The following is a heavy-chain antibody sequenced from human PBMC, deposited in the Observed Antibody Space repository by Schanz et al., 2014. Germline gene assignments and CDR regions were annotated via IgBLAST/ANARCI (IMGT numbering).Heavy chain of an antibody. J-gene: IGHJ1*01. Sequence: VQLVESGGGVVQPGRSLRLSCEASGFDFNSYSLNWVRQVPGKGLEWLSYIATSRSTRHYADSVKGRVTISRDNAKNSVSLQMRRLRVEDTAVYYCASGVHVSSLQKGLQFWGRGTLVIVSS. V-gene: IGHV3-48*01. D-gene: IGHD3-10*01. CDR1: GFDFNSYS. CDR3: ASGVHVSSLQKGLQF. CDR2: IATSRSTR.